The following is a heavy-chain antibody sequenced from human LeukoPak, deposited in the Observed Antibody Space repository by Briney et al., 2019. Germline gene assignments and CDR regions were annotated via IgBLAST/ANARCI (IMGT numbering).Heavy chain of an antibody. CDR2: IIPIFGTA. Sequence: PGASVKVSCKASGGTFSSYAISWVRQAPGQGLEWMGGIIPIFGTANYAQKFQGRVTITADESTSTAYMELSSLRSEDTAVYYCARDRSGSYYTFHYYYGMDVWGQGTTVTVSS. D-gene: IGHD1-26*01. CDR3: ARDRSGSYYTFHYYYGMDV. CDR1: GGTFSSYA. J-gene: IGHJ6*02. V-gene: IGHV1-69*13.